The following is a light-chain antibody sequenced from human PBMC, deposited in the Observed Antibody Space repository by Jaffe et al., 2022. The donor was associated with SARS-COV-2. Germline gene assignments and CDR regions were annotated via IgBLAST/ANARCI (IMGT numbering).Light chain of an antibody. Sequence: EIVMTQSPATLSVSLGERATLSCRASQSVTNRLAWYQQKPGQAPRLLIYGTSTRATGIPVRFSGSGSGTDFTLTISSLQSEDFAVYYCQQYKDWPPMYTFGQGTKLEIK. CDR3: QQYKDWPPMYT. V-gene: IGKV3-15*01. J-gene: IGKJ2*01. CDR2: GTS. CDR1: QSVTNR.